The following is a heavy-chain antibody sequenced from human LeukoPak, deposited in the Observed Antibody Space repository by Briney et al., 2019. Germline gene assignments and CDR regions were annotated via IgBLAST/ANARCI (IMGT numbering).Heavy chain of an antibody. J-gene: IGHJ6*03. Sequence: ASVKVSCKASGYTFTSYYMHWVRQAPGQGLEWMGIINPSGGSTSYAQKFQGRVTMTRDMSTSTVYMELSSLRSEDTAVYYCARGVGYYYDSSGYSGHYMDVWGKGTTVTISS. D-gene: IGHD3-22*01. CDR1: GYTFTSYY. V-gene: IGHV1-46*01. CDR2: INPSGGST. CDR3: ARGVGYYYDSSGYSGHYMDV.